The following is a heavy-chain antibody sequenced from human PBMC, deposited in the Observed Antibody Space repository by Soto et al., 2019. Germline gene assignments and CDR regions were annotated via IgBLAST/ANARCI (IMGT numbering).Heavy chain of an antibody. CDR3: AKSPETRLFSSSSGAFDY. J-gene: IGHJ4*02. V-gene: IGHV3-23*01. CDR1: GFTFSTYA. D-gene: IGHD6-6*01. CDR2: ISGSGDRT. Sequence: LRLSRAASGFTFSTYAMTWVRQAPWNGLEWVSVISGSGDRTSYADSMKGRFSISRDNSKNTLYLQMDSLRAEDTAVYYCAKSPETRLFSSSSGAFDYWGQGTLVTVSS.